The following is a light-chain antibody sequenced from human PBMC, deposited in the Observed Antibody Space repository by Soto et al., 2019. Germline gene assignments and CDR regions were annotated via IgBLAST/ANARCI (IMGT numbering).Light chain of an antibody. Sequence: EIVLTQSPGTLSLSPGERATLSCRASQSISSSHLAWYQQKPGQAPRLLIYGVSSRATGIPDRFSGSGSGTDFTLTISRLEPEDFAVYYCQQYGRSPFNFGPGTKVDIK. CDR3: QQYGRSPFN. J-gene: IGKJ3*01. CDR1: QSISSSH. CDR2: GVS. V-gene: IGKV3-20*01.